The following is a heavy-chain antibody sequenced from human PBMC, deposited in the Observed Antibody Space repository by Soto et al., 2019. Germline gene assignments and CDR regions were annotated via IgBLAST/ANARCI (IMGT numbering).Heavy chain of an antibody. J-gene: IGHJ5*02. CDR3: ARVGLKYLRWFDP. CDR2: INADNGDT. D-gene: IGHD3-10*01. CDR1: GYTFRSYG. Sequence: AXVKVSCNASGYTFRSYGIQWVRQAPGQSLEWMGWINADNGDTKYSQNFQDRVTITRDTSANTVYMELSSLTTEDTAVYYCARVGLKYLRWFDPWGQGSLVTVYS. V-gene: IGHV1-3*01.